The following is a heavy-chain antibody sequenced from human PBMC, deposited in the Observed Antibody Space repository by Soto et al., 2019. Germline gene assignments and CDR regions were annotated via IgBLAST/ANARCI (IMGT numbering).Heavy chain of an antibody. CDR3: ARPSVAAAGMSYYNGLDV. CDR1: GYTFTTDW. Sequence: REGKGYTFTTDWIGVVREMRGRGLEWMGIIHLGDSDTRYSPSFQGQVTISADKSISTAYLQWSSLKASDTAMYYCARPSVAAAGMSYYNGLDVWGQGTTVTVS. CDR2: IHLGDSDT. J-gene: IGHJ6*02. D-gene: IGHD6-13*01. V-gene: IGHV5-51*01.